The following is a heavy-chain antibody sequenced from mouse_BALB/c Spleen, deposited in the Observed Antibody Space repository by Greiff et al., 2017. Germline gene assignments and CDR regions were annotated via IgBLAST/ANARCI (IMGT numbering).Heavy chain of an antibody. Sequence: VQLQQSGAELMKPGASVKISCKATGYTFSSYWIEWVKQRPGHGLEWIGEILPGSGSTNYNEKFKGKATFTADTSSNTAYMQLSSLTSEDSAVYYCARGNYGSSYVGFAYWGQGTLVTVSA. D-gene: IGHD1-1*01. CDR3: ARGNYGSSYVGFAY. J-gene: IGHJ3*01. CDR2: ILPGSGST. CDR1: GYTFSSYW. V-gene: IGHV1-9*01.